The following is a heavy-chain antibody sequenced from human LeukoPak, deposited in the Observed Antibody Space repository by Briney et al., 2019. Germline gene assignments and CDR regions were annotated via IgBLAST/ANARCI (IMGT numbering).Heavy chain of an antibody. CDR1: GGSISSYY. J-gene: IGHJ6*02. V-gene: IGHV4-59*01. Sequence: MSSETLSLTCTVSGGSISSYYWSWIRQPPGKGLEWIGYIYYSGSTNYNPSLKSRVTISVDTSKNQFSLKLSSVTAADTAVYYCARGFEDYDILTGRYCYYYGMDVWGQGTTVTVSS. D-gene: IGHD3-9*01. CDR3: ARGFEDYDILTGRYCYYYGMDV. CDR2: IYYSGST.